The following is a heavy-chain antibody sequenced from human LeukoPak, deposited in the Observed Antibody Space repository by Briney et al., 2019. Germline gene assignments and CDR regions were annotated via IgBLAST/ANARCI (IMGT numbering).Heavy chain of an antibody. V-gene: IGHV3-9*01. CDR2: ISWNSGSI. CDR1: GFTFDDYA. Sequence: GGSLRLSCAASGFTFDDYAMHWVRQAPGKGLEWVSGISWNSGSIGYADSVKGRFTISRDNAKNSLYLQMNSLRAEDTAVYYCARGVPAALHYDYWGQGTLVTVSS. CDR3: ARGVPAALHYDY. D-gene: IGHD2-2*01. J-gene: IGHJ4*02.